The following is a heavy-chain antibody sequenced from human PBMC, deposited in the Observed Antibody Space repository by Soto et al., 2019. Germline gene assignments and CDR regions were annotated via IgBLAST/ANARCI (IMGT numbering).Heavy chain of an antibody. V-gene: IGHV3-11*01. Sequence: GGSLRLSCAASGFTFSDYYMSWIRQAPGKGLEWVSYISSSGSTIYYADSVKGRFTISRDNAKNSLYLQMNSLRAEDTAVYYCATRDGGYNWNDTIFPGFLLFREDAFDIWGQGTMVTVSS. CDR2: ISSSGSTI. J-gene: IGHJ3*02. D-gene: IGHD1-1*01. CDR1: GFTFSDYY. CDR3: ATRDGGYNWNDTIFPGFLLFREDAFDI.